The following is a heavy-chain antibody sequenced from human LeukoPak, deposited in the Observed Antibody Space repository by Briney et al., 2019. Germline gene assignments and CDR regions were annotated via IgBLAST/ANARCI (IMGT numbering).Heavy chain of an antibody. CDR2: IIPIFGTA. CDR3: ARDLTTLSNNDS. Sequence: ASVKVSCKASGGTFSSYAISWVRQAPGQGLEWMGGIIPIFGTANYAQKFQGRVTITADESTSTAYMELSSLRSEDTAVYYCARDLTTLSNNDSWGQGTMVTVSS. V-gene: IGHV1-69*13. J-gene: IGHJ5*01. D-gene: IGHD4-17*01. CDR1: GGTFSSYA.